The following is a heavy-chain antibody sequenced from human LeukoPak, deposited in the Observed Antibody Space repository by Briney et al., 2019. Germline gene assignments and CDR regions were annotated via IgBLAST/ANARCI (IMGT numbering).Heavy chain of an antibody. CDR1: GFTFDDYG. D-gene: IGHD6-13*01. J-gene: IGHJ4*02. CDR2: INWNGGST. CDR3: ARSVGYSEFDY. V-gene: IGHV3-20*01. Sequence: GGSLRLSCAASGFTFDDYGMSWVRHAPGKGLEWVSGINWNGGSTGYADSVKGRFTISRDNAKNSLYLQMNSLRAEDTALYHCARSVGYSEFDYWGQGTLVTVSS.